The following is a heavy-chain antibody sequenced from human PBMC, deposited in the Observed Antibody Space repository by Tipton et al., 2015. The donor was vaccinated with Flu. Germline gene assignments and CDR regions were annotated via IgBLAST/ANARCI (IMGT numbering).Heavy chain of an antibody. CDR3: ARSTYYYGSGSADY. V-gene: IGHV4-38-2*01. CDR2: ISHSGRT. D-gene: IGHD3-10*01. Sequence: GSLRLSCSVSGESISNDDYYWGWIRQPPGKGLEWIGCISHSGRTYYNPSLKSRVTISVDTAKNQFSQRLSSVTAADTAVYYCARSTYYYGSGSADYWGQGTLVTVSS. J-gene: IGHJ4*02. CDR1: GESISNDDYY.